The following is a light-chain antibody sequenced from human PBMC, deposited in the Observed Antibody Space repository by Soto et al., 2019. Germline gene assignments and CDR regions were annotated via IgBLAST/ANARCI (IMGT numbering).Light chain of an antibody. Sequence: DIQVTQAPSSLSASVGASVTITFRASQRSGTFVNWYQQRTGKAPKVLIYSGSSLQSGVPSKFSGGGSGTDFTFTITSLQPEDSATYYCQLSNNVWTFGQGTKVDI. J-gene: IGKJ1*01. CDR2: SGS. CDR3: QLSNNVWT. V-gene: IGKV1-39*01. CDR1: QRSGTF.